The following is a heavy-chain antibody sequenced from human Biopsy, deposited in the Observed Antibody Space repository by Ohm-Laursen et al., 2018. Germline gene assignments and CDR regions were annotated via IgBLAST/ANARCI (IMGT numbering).Heavy chain of an antibody. D-gene: IGHD4-23*01. CDR3: ARDTRWGPYSMDV. CDR1: GFPFSDHH. Sequence: SLRLSCAASGFPFSDHHMRWIRQAPGRGLEWVSYISGGGTIYYGDSMKGRVTISRDNAKNSLYLQMHSLRAEDTAVYYCARDTRWGPYSMDVWGQGTTVTVSS. V-gene: IGHV3-11*01. J-gene: IGHJ6*02. CDR2: ISGGGTI.